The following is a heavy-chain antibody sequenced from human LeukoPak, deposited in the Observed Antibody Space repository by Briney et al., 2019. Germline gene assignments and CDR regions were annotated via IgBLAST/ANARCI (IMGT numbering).Heavy chain of an antibody. D-gene: IGHD2-2*01. J-gene: IGHJ4*02. CDR2: IYTSGST. V-gene: IGHV4-4*07. Sequence: TSETLSLTCTVSGGSIGSYYWSWIRQPAGKGLEWIGRIYTSGSTNYNPSLKSRVTMSVDTSKNQFSLKLSSVTAADTAVYYCAGEAPADPTDYWGQGTLVTVSS. CDR3: AGEAPADPTDY. CDR1: GGSIGSYY.